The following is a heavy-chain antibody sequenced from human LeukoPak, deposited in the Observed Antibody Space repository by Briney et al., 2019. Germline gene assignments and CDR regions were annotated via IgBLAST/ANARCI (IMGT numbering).Heavy chain of an antibody. CDR3: ARLSSSRTGVFDP. V-gene: IGHV4-59*08. J-gene: IGHJ5*02. Sequence: SETLSLTCTVSGGSISSYYWSWIRQPPGKGLEWIGYIYYSGSTNYNPSLKSRVTISVDTSKNQFSLNLTSMPAADTAVYYCARLSSSRTGVFDPWGQGTLVTVSS. CDR2: IYYSGST. D-gene: IGHD6-13*01. CDR1: GGSISSYY.